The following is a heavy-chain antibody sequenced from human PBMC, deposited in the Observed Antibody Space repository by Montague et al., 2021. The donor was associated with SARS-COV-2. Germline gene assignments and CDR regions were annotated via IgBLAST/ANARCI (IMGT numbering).Heavy chain of an antibody. CDR1: GGSFSTYS. V-gene: IGHV4-34*01. Sequence: SETLSLTCAVHGGSFSTYSWNWIRQPPGKGLEWIGEIHHGGSTNYNPSLKSRATISADTSKNQFSLKLTSVAAADTAVYYCARLGDGVVPSPILGVGPYYSYDYMDVWGKGTTVTVSS. J-gene: IGHJ6*03. D-gene: IGHD3-10*01. CDR2: IHHGGST. CDR3: ARLGDGVVPSPILGVGPYYSYDYMDV.